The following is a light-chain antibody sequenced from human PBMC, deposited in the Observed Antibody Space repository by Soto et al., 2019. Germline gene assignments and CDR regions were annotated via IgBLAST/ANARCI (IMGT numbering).Light chain of an antibody. CDR1: QSISSY. Sequence: DIQMTQSPSSLSASVGDRVTITCRASQSISSYLNWYQQKPGKAPKXLIYAASSLQSGVPSRFSGSGSGTDGTLTISSLQPEDIETYDGQQYDNLPITFGQGTRLEIK. J-gene: IGKJ5*01. CDR2: AAS. CDR3: QQYDNLPIT. V-gene: IGKV1-39*01.